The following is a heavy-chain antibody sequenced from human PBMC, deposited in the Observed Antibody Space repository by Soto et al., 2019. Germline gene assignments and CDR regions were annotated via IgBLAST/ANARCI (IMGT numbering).Heavy chain of an antibody. Sequence: EVQLLESGGGLVQPGGSLRLSCAASGFTFSSYAMSWVRQAPGKGLEWVSGITDGGGSTFYADSLQGRFTISRDNSKKTPDLQISNLTAEDTAIYFCTKIGLFRNGYMGVVRGEYLGQGTLVTVSA. CDR3: TKIGLFRNGYMGVVRGEY. D-gene: IGHD6-13*01. CDR1: GFTFSSYA. J-gene: IGHJ4*02. CDR2: ITDGGGST. V-gene: IGHV3-23*01.